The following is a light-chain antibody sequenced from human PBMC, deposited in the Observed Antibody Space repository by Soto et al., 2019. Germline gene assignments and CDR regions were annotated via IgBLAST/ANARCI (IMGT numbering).Light chain of an antibody. Sequence: QPVLTQSPSASASLGASVKLTCTLSSGHSTYAIAWHQQRPEKGPRYLMKLNSDGSHNKGDGIPDRFSGSSSGAERYLTISSLQSEDEADYYCQTWVTGPPWVFGGGTKGPS. CDR1: SGHSTYA. CDR2: LNSDGSH. CDR3: QTWVTGPPWV. J-gene: IGLJ3*02. V-gene: IGLV4-69*01.